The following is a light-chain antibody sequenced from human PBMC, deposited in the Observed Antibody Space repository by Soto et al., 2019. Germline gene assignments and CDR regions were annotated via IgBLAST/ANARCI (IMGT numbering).Light chain of an antibody. CDR2: KAS. J-gene: IGKJ3*01. V-gene: IGKV1-5*03. CDR3: QHYRSYPFT. Sequence: DIQMTQSPSTLSASVGDRITITCRASQSISNYLAWYQQQSGKAPKLLIYKASTLESGVPSRFSGSGPGTEFTLTISSLQPDDFATYYCQHYRSYPFTFGPGTQVDIK. CDR1: QSISNY.